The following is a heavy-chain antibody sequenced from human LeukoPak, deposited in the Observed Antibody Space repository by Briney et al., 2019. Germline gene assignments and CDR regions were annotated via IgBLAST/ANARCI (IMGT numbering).Heavy chain of an antibody. CDR2: ISGSGGST. CDR1: GFTFSSYA. D-gene: IGHD6-13*01. V-gene: IGHV3-23*01. J-gene: IGHJ4*02. CDR3: AKGPIANGYYFEY. Sequence: PGGSLRLSCAASGFTFSSYAMSWVRQAPGKGLEWVSTISGSGGSTYYADSVKGRFTISRDNSKNTLYLQMSSLRAEDTAVYYCAKGPIANGYYFEYWGQGSLVTVSS.